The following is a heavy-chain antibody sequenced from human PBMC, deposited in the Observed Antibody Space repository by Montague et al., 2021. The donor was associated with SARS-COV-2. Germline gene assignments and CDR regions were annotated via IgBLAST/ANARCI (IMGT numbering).Heavy chain of an antibody. CDR1: GGSFSSY. D-gene: IGHD2-15*01. V-gene: IGHV4-34*01. CDR3: ASHCGGGRCYFGMDV. CDR2: ISHGGGT. Sequence: SETLSLTCDVYGGSFSSYWSWIRQPPGRGLEWVGQISHGGGTTYXPSLKSRVTISVDTSKNQVSLKLSSVTAADTAVYYCASHCGGGRCYFGMDVWGQGTTGTVSS. J-gene: IGHJ6*02.